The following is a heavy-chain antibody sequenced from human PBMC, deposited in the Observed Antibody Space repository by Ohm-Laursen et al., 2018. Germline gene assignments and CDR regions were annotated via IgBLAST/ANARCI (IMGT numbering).Heavy chain of an antibody. Sequence: SLRLSCAASGFTFDEYAMHWVRQAPGKGLEWVSGISWSSNNIAYADSVKGRFTISRDNAKNSLYLQMNSLRIGDTALYYCAKGIPYYFDSWGQGTLVTVSS. V-gene: IGHV3-9*01. CDR2: ISWSSNNI. D-gene: IGHD2-2*02. J-gene: IGHJ4*02. CDR3: AKGIPYYFDS. CDR1: GFTFDEYA.